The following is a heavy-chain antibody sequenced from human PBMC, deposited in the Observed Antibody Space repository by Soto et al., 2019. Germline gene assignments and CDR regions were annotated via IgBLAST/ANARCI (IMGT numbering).Heavy chain of an antibody. CDR2: IYYSGST. V-gene: IGHV4-59*01. Sequence: TLSLTCTVSGGSISSYYWSWIRQPPGKGLEWIGYIYYSGSTNYNPSLKSRVTISVDTSKNQFSLKLSSVTAADTAVYYCARGLIRKTAPFDYWGQGTLVTVSS. CDR1: GGSISSYY. CDR3: ARGLIRKTAPFDY. J-gene: IGHJ4*02. D-gene: IGHD1-1*01.